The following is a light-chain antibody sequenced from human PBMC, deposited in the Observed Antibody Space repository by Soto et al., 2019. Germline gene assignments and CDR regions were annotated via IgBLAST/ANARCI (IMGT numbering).Light chain of an antibody. CDR3: HQYNNRPPYT. V-gene: IGKV3D-15*01. CDR2: GAS. Sequence: EVVMTQSPATLSVAPGERATLSCRASQSVSTNVAWYQQRPGQPPRLLIYGASTRATGIPARFSGSGSGTQFTLSISSLQSEDFAVYYCHQYNNRPPYTFGQGTQLEIK. J-gene: IGKJ2*01. CDR1: QSVSTN.